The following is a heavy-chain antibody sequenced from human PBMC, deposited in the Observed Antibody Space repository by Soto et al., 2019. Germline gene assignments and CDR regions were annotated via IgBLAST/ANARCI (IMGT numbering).Heavy chain of an antibody. CDR3: ARLQAAVPHY. D-gene: IGHD6-13*01. Sequence: SETLSLTCTVSGDSISGSPYFWGWIRQPPGKRLEWIGSIFYDGYTLYTPSLRSRVTISVDTSKNQFSLKLTSVAVADTATYFCARLQAAVPHYWGQGTLVIVSS. CDR2: IFYDGYT. V-gene: IGHV4-39*01. J-gene: IGHJ4*02. CDR1: GDSISGSPYF.